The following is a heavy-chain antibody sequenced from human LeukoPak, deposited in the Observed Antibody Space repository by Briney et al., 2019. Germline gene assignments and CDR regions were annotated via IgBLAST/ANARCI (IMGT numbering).Heavy chain of an antibody. CDR2: IYSGGST. J-gene: IGHJ4*02. CDR3: ARDPGGPDYGVLFDY. CDR1: GFTVSSNY. D-gene: IGHD4-17*01. Sequence: GGSLRLSCAASGFTVSSNYMSWVRQAPGKGLEWVSVIYSGGSTYYADSVKGRFTISRDNSKNTLYLQMNSLRADDTAVYYCARDPGGPDYGVLFDYWGQGTLVTVSS. V-gene: IGHV3-53*01.